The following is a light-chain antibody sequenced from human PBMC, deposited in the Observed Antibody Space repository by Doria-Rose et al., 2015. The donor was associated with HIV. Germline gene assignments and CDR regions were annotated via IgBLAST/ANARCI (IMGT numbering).Light chain of an antibody. V-gene: IGLV2-14*03. Sequence: PGQSITISCTGTSSDVGAYPYVSWYQQRPGTAPNLMIYDVNNRPSGVSNRFSGSKSGNTASLIISVLQAEDEADYYCSSYTTSSTWVFGGGTKVTVL. J-gene: IGLJ3*02. CDR2: DVN. CDR3: SSYTTSSTWV. CDR1: SSDVGAYPY.